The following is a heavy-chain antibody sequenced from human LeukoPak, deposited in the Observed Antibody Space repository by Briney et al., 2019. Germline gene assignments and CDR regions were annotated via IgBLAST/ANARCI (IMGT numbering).Heavy chain of an antibody. J-gene: IGHJ4*02. CDR3: ARDGALIDATDY. Sequence: GGSLRLSCAASGFTFSSYSMSWVRQAPGKGLEWVANIKQDGSEKYYVDSVKGRFTISRDNAKNSLYLQMSSLRAEDTAVYYCARDGALIDATDYWGQGTLVTVSS. CDR2: IKQDGSEK. V-gene: IGHV3-7*01. D-gene: IGHD2-15*01. CDR1: GFTFSSYS.